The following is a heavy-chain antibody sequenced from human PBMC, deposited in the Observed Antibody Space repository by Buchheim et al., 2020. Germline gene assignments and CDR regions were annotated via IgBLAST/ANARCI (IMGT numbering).Heavy chain of an antibody. J-gene: IGHJ6*02. CDR3: AKDQMGNYYVGMDA. D-gene: IGHD3-16*01. Sequence: EVQLLESGGGLVHPGGSLRLSCAASGFTFDNFAMSWVRHAPGKGLEWVSGISSSGTSTYYADSVKGRFSLSRDNSKKTLYLEMDSLRAEDSAVYYCAKDQMGNYYVGMDAWGQGTT. CDR1: GFTFDNFA. V-gene: IGHV3-23*01. CDR2: ISSSGTST.